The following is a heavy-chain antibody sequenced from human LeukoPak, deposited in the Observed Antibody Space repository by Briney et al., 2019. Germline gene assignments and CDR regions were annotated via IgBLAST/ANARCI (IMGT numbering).Heavy chain of an antibody. D-gene: IGHD2-15*01. CDR2: IYHSGST. Sequence: SETLSLTCTVSGGSLSSSSYYWGWIRQPPGKGLEWIGSIYHSGSTYYNPSLKSRVTIAVETSKNQFSLKLSSVTAADKAVYYCARTTEGYCRGGSCYYFYYYMDVWGKGTTVTVSS. J-gene: IGHJ6*03. CDR3: ARTTEGYCRGGSCYYFYYYMDV. CDR1: GGSLSSSSYY. V-gene: IGHV4-39*07.